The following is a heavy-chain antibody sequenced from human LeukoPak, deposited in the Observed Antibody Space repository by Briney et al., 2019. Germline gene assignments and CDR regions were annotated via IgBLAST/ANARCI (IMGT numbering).Heavy chain of an antibody. V-gene: IGHV3-15*01. Sequence: GGSLRLSCTASGFTFGTYWMTWVRQAPGKGLEWVARIKSQNAGGTADYAAPVKGRFTISRDDSENTLFLQMNSLNTDDTAVYYCTKTFYSDSTFDYWGRGTLVTVSS. D-gene: IGHD4-11*01. CDR2: IKSQNAGGTA. J-gene: IGHJ4*02. CDR1: GFTFGTYW. CDR3: TKTFYSDSTFDY.